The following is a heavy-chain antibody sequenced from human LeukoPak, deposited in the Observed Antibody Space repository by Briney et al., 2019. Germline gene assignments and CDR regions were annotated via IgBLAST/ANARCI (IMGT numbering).Heavy chain of an antibody. V-gene: IGHV3-53*01. Sequence: GGSLRLSCAASGFTFDDYGMSWVRQAPGKGLEWVSVIYSGGSTYYADSVKGRFTISRDNSKNTLYLQMNSLTAEDTAVYYCARFTYYYDSSGYYWCQGTGVTVSS. CDR2: IYSGGST. D-gene: IGHD3-22*01. J-gene: IGHJ4*02. CDR3: ARFTYYYDSSGYY. CDR1: GFTFDDYG.